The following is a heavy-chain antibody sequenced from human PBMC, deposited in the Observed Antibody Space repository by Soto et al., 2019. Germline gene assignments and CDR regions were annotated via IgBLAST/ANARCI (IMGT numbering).Heavy chain of an antibody. J-gene: IGHJ5*02. Sequence: QVQLVESGGGVVQPGRSLRLSCAASGFTFSSYGMHWVRQAPGKGLVWVAVISYDGSNKYYADSVKGRFTISRDNSKNTLYLQMNSLRAEDTAVYYCAKGGKWFGDQGWFDPWGQGTLVTVSS. D-gene: IGHD3-10*01. CDR2: ISYDGSNK. CDR3: AKGGKWFGDQGWFDP. V-gene: IGHV3-30*18. CDR1: GFTFSSYG.